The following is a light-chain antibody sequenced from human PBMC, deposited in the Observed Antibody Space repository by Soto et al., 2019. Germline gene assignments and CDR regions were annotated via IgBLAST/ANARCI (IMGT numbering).Light chain of an antibody. CDR1: QTISSW. CDR3: QQYDASLWT. J-gene: IGKJ1*01. Sequence: DIQMTQSPSTLSGSVGDRVTINCRASQTISSWLAWYQQKPGKVPKLLIYAASTLQSGVPSRFSGSGSGTDFTLTISRLEPEDFAVYYCQQYDASLWTFGQGTKVDIK. CDR2: AAS. V-gene: IGKV1-27*01.